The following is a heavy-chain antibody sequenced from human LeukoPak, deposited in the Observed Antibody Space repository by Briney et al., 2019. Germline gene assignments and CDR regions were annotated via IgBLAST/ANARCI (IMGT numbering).Heavy chain of an antibody. V-gene: IGHV1-69*13. CDR3: ARDRWSSSSSEINWFDP. J-gene: IGHJ5*02. Sequence: SVKVSCKASGGTFSSDAISWVRQAPGQGLEWMGGIIPIFGTANYAQKFQGRVTITADESTSTAYMELSSLRSEDTAVYYCARDRWSSSSSEINWFDPWGQGTLVTVSS. CDR2: IIPIFGTA. CDR1: GGTFSSDA. D-gene: IGHD6-6*01.